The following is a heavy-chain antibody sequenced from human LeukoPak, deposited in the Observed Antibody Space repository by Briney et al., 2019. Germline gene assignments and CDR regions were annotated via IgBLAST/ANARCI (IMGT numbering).Heavy chain of an antibody. Sequence: ASVKVSCKASGYTFTGYYMHWVRHAPGQGLEWMGRINPNSGGTNYAQKFQGRVTMTRDTSISTAYMELSRLRSDDTAVYYCARAYYYGSGSYSYYFDYWGQGTLVTVSS. CDR2: INPNSGGT. CDR1: GYTFTGYY. V-gene: IGHV1-2*06. J-gene: IGHJ4*02. D-gene: IGHD3-10*01. CDR3: ARAYYYGSGSYSYYFDY.